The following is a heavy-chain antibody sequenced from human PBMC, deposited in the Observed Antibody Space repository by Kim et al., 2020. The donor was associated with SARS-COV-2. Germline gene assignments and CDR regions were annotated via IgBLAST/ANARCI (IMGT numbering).Heavy chain of an antibody. Sequence: GESLKISCKGSGYSFTSYWISWVRQMPGKGLEWMGRIDPSDSYTNYSPSFQGHVTISADKSISTAYLQWSSLKASDTAMYYCARTFKNYYDSLLMYYFDYWGQGTLVTVSS. CDR1: GYSFTSYW. J-gene: IGHJ4*02. CDR2: IDPSDSYT. V-gene: IGHV5-10-1*01. D-gene: IGHD3-22*01. CDR3: ARTFKNYYDSLLMYYFDY.